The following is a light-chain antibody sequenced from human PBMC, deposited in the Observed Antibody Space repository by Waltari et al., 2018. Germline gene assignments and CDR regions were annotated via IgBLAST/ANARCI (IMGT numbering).Light chain of an antibody. V-gene: IGLV1-44*01. CDR1: TSNIGTNT. Sequence: QSVLPQPPSTSGTPGQTVTISCSVSTSNIGTNTVTWYQLLPGTAPKTVIFVNYHRPSGVPDRFSASKSGTSASLVISGLQSEDEADYFCATWDDSLSGRVFGGGTKVTVL. J-gene: IGLJ3*02. CDR2: VNY. CDR3: ATWDDSLSGRV.